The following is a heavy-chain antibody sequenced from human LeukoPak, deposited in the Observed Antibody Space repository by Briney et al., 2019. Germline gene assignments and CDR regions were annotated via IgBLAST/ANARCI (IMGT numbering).Heavy chain of an antibody. Sequence: SVKVSCKASGGIFSGYAISWVRQAPGQGLEWMGGIIPIFGTPNYAQKFQGRVTITADESTSTAYMELISLRSEDTAVYYCARLGPHYGGNPDNWFDPWGQGTLVTVSS. D-gene: IGHD4-23*01. J-gene: IGHJ5*02. V-gene: IGHV1-69*13. CDR2: IIPIFGTP. CDR1: GGIFSGYA. CDR3: ARLGPHYGGNPDNWFDP.